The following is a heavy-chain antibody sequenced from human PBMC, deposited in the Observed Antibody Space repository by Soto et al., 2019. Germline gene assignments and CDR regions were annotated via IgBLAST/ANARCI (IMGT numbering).Heavy chain of an antibody. Sequence: EVQLVESGGGLVQPGGSLRLSCAASGFTFSTSWMHWVRQAAGKGLVWVSRINRDATTTNYADSVKGRFTISRDNAKNTLYLQMDSLTAEDTAVYYCARGPTGWFGYDYCGQGTLVTVSS. CDR3: ARGPTGWFGYDY. V-gene: IGHV3-74*01. D-gene: IGHD3-10*01. CDR2: INRDATTT. J-gene: IGHJ4*02. CDR1: GFTFSTSW.